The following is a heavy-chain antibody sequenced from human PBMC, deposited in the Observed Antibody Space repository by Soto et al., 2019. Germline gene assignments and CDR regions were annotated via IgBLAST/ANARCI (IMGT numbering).Heavy chain of an antibody. D-gene: IGHD3-16*02. CDR1: GCSISTYY. CDR2: IYYSGST. CDR3: ARQNYYYVWGSYRYTVPRPFDY. J-gene: IGHJ4*02. Sequence: PSETLSLTCTVSGCSISTYYWSWIRQPPGKGLEWIGYIYYSGSTNYNPSFKSRVTISVDTSKNQFSLKLSSVTAADTAVYYCARQNYYYVWGSYRYTVPRPFDYWGQGTLVTVS. V-gene: IGHV4-59*08.